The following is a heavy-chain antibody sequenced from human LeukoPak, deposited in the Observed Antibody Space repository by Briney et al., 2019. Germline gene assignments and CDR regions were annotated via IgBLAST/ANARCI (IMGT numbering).Heavy chain of an antibody. J-gene: IGHJ6*03. CDR1: GYTFTGYY. D-gene: IGHD1-7*01. Sequence: ASVKVSCKASGYTFTGYYMHWVRQAPGQGLEWMGWINPNSGGTNYAQEFQGRVTMTRDTSISTAYMELSSLISEDTAVYYCARDYTPDMTGTPYYYYIDVWGTGTTVTVSS. CDR3: ARDYTPDMTGTPYYYYIDV. V-gene: IGHV1-2*02. CDR2: INPNSGGT.